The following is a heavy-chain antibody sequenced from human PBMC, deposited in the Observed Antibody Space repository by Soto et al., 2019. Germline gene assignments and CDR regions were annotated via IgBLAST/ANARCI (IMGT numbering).Heavy chain of an antibody. Sequence: GGSLRLSCAASGFTFSSYAMHWVRQAPGKGLEWVAVISYDGSNKYYADSVKGRFTISRDNSKNTLYLQMNSLRAEDTAVYYCARDRGEAVAGTRPDAFDIWGQGTMVTVSS. CDR3: ARDRGEAVAGTRPDAFDI. CDR1: GFTFSSYA. V-gene: IGHV3-30-3*01. D-gene: IGHD6-19*01. J-gene: IGHJ3*02. CDR2: ISYDGSNK.